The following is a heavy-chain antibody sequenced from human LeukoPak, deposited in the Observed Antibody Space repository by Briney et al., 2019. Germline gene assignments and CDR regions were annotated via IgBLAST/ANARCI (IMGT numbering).Heavy chain of an antibody. Sequence: GGSLRLSCAASGFTFSSYAMSWVRQAPGKGLEWVSAISGSGGSTYYADSVKGRFTISRDNSRNTLYLQMNSLRAEDTAVYYCAKELSGSSWDLGYFQHWGQGTLVTVSS. J-gene: IGHJ1*01. CDR3: AKELSGSSWDLGYFQH. CDR1: GFTFSSYA. D-gene: IGHD6-13*01. V-gene: IGHV3-23*01. CDR2: ISGSGGST.